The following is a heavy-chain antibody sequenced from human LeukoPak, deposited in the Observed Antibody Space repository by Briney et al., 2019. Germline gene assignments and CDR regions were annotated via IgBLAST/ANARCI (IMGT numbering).Heavy chain of an antibody. Sequence: PGGSLPLSCAASGFTFNDYAMHWVRQAPGKGLEWVSVISGDGRGTYYADSLKGRLTISRDNSKNSLYLQMNSLRTEDTAFYYCAKDPGPRGGWASNWFDPWGQGTLVTVSS. CDR1: GFTFNDYA. V-gene: IGHV3-43*02. CDR3: AKDPGPRGGWASNWFDP. CDR2: ISGDGRGT. J-gene: IGHJ5*02. D-gene: IGHD6-19*01.